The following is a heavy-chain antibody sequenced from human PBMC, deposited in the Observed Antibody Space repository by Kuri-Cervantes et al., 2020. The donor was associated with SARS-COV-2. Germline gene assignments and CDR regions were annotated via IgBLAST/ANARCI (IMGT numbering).Heavy chain of an antibody. Sequence: SLKISCAASGFTFDDYAMHWVRQAPGKGLEWVSGISWNSGSIGYADSVKGRFTISRDNAENSLYLQMNSLRAEDTALYYCARGDIAVDGALDYWGQGTLVTVSS. CDR3: ARGDIAVDGALDY. CDR2: ISWNSGSI. V-gene: IGHV3-9*01. D-gene: IGHD6-19*01. CDR1: GFTFDDYA. J-gene: IGHJ4*02.